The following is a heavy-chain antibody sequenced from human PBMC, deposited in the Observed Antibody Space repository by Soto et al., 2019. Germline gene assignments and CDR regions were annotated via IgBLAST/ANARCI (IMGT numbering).Heavy chain of an antibody. CDR1: SGSITTANW. V-gene: IGHV4-4*02. CDR2: IYHSGST. Sequence: QVPLQESGPRLVRPSGTLSLTCTVSSGSITTANWWSWVRQPPGRGLEWIGEIYHSGSTNYHLSLKRRVTLSVDKSKDPFSLRLSSVTAADTAMYYCARRGGGVVLAATTPFDYWGQGTLVTVSS. D-gene: IGHD2-15*01. CDR3: ARRGGGVVLAATTPFDY. J-gene: IGHJ4*02.